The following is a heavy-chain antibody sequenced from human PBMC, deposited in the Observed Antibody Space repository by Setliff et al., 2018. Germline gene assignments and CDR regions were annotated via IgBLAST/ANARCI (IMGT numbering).Heavy chain of an antibody. D-gene: IGHD4-17*01. J-gene: IGHJ3*02. CDR3: ARDPLTTNRRRAFDI. CDR1: GGSISSGGYY. V-gene: IGHV4-31*03. Sequence: SETLSLTCTVSGGSISSGGYYWSWIRQHPGKGLEWIGYIYYSGSTYYNPSLKSRVTISVDTSKNQFSLKLSSVTAADTAVYYCARDPLTTNRRRAFDIWGQGTMVNVSS. CDR2: IYYSGST.